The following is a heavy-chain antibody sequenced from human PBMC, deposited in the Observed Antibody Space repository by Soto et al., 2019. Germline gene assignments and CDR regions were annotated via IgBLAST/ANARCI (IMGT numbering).Heavy chain of an antibody. D-gene: IGHD3-22*01. J-gene: IGHJ6*02. CDR2: IYHSGST. CDR1: GGSISSGGYS. CDR3: ARDRGVYDSSGYYYFGPDYYYGMDV. Sequence: PSETLSLTCTVSGGSISSGGYSWSWIRQPPGKGLEWIGYIYHSGSTYYNPSLKSRVTISVDRSKNQFSLKLSSVTAADTAVYYCARDRGVYDSSGYYYFGPDYYYGMDVWGQGTTVTVSS. V-gene: IGHV4-30-2*01.